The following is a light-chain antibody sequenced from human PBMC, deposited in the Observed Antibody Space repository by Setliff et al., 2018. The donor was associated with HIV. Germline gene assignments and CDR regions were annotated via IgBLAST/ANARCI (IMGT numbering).Light chain of an antibody. CDR2: EVT. V-gene: IGLV2-23*02. J-gene: IGLJ1*01. Sequence: SALTQPASVSGSPGQSITISCTGTSNDVGRYDLVSWFQQHPGKAPKAIIYEVTKRPSGVSNRFSGSKSGNTASLTISGLQAEDEADYYCCSNTGSNTYVFGSGTKVTVL. CDR3: CSNTGSNTYV. CDR1: SNDVGRYDL.